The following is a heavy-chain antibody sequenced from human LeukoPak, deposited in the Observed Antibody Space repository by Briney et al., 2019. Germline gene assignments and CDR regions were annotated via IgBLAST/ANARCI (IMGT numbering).Heavy chain of an antibody. CDR1: GGSISSSSYY. CDR3: TTNRDGYKPFDY. V-gene: IGHV4-39*01. D-gene: IGHD5-24*01. J-gene: IGHJ4*02. CDR2: ISYSGRT. Sequence: SETLSLTCTVSGGSISSSSYYWVWIRQPPGKGLEWIATISYSGRTYYNPSLQSRVTISVDTSKNQFSLKLSSVTAADTAVYYCTTNRDGYKPFDYWGQGSLVTVSS.